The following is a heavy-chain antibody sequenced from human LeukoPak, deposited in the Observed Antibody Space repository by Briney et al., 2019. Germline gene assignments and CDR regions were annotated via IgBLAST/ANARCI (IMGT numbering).Heavy chain of an antibody. V-gene: IGHV3-23*01. CDR3: AKDLLHEYFDY. D-gene: IGHD2/OR15-2a*01. CDR1: GFTFSSYA. J-gene: IGHJ4*02. CDR2: ISGSGGST. Sequence: GGSLRLSCAASGFTFSSYAMGWVRQAPGKGLEWVSAISGSGGSTYYADSVKGRFTISRDNSKNTLYLQMNSPRAEDTAVYYCAKDLLHEYFDYWGQGTLVTVSS.